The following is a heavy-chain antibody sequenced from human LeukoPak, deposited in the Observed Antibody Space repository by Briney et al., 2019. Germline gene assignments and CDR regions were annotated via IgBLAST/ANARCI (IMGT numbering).Heavy chain of an antibody. CDR1: GFMFSTYG. D-gene: IGHD1-26*01. J-gene: IGHJ4*02. CDR3: ANAGLGIVGEGTYFEY. Sequence: GGSLRLSCAASGFMFSTYGMHWVRQAPGKGLEWVAFIRYDGSNKDYADSVKGRFTISRDNSNNMLYLQMNSLRPGDTAFYYCANAGLGIVGEGTYFEYWGQGSLVTVSS. CDR2: IRYDGSNK. V-gene: IGHV3-30*02.